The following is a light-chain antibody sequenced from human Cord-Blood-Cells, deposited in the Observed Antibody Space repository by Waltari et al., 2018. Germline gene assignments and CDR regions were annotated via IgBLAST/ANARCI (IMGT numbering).Light chain of an antibody. V-gene: IGLV2-8*01. CDR3: SSYAGSNNV. CDR1: SSDVGGYNY. CDR2: EVS. J-gene: IGLJ1*01. Sequence: QSALTQPPSASGSPGPSVPISCTGTSSDVGGYNYLSWYQQHPGKAPKLMIYEVSKRPSGVPDRFSGSKSGNTASLTVSGLQAEDEADYYCSSYAGSNNVFGTGTKVTVL.